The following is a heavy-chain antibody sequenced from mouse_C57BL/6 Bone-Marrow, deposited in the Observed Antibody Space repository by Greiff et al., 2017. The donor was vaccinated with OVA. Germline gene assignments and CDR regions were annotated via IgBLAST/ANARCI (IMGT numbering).Heavy chain of an antibody. J-gene: IGHJ2*01. V-gene: IGHV7-3*01. CDR3: ARLRGTTVADD. CDR2: IRNKANGYTT. D-gene: IGHD1-1*01. Sequence: EVQGVESGGGLVQPGGSLSLSCAASGFTFTVYYMSWVRQPPGKALEWLGFIRNKANGYTTEYSASVKGRFTISRDNSQSILYLQMNALRAEDSATYDCARLRGTTVADDWGQGTTLTVSS. CDR1: GFTFTVYY.